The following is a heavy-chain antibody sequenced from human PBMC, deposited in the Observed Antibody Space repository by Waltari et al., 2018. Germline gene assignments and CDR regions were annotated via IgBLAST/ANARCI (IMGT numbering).Heavy chain of an antibody. CDR2: TYYRSKWYN. Sequence: QVQLQQSGPGLVKPSQTLSLTCAISGDSVPSNSAAWNWIRQSPSRGLEWLGRTYYRSKWYNDYAVSVKSRITINPDTSKNQFSLQLNSVTPEDTAVYYCARVYLLAAHNYYYYGMDVWGQGTTVTVSS. CDR3: ARVYLLAAHNYYYYGMDV. J-gene: IGHJ6*02. D-gene: IGHD6-6*01. V-gene: IGHV6-1*01. CDR1: GDSVPSNSAA.